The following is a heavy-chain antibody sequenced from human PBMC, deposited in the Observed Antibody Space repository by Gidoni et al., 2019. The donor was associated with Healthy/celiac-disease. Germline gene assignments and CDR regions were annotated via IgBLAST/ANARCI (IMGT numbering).Heavy chain of an antibody. D-gene: IGHD3-10*01. V-gene: IGHV3-23*01. J-gene: IGHJ4*02. CDR2: ISGSGGST. CDR1: GLTFSSYA. CDR3: AKDINYYGY. Sequence: EVQLLASGVGLVQPGGSLRLSCAASGLTFSSYAMGWVRQAPGKGLGVVSAISGSGGSTYYADSVKGRFTISRDNSKNTLYLQMNSLRAEDTAVYYCAKDINYYGYWGQGTLVTVSS.